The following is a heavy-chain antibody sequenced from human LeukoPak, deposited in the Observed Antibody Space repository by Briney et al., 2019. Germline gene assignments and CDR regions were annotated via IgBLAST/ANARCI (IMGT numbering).Heavy chain of an antibody. CDR1: NGSLSSYS. CDR3: ARGEGVGGYFDWLLPLYYFDY. V-gene: IGHV4-59*01. J-gene: IGHJ4*02. Sequence: PSETLSLTCTVSNGSLSSYSWSWIRQPPGKGLEWIGSISYSESINYNPSLKSRITISLDTSKNQFSLKLSSVTAADTAVYYCARGEGVGGYFDWLLPLYYFDYWGQGTLVTVSS. CDR2: ISYSESI. D-gene: IGHD3-9*01.